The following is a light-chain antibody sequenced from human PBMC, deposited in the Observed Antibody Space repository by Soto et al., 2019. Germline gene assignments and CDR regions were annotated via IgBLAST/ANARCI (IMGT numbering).Light chain of an antibody. CDR1: QSVSSY. Sequence: EIVLTQSPATLSLSPGERATLSCRASQSVSSYLAWYQQKPGQAPRLLIYDASNRATGIPARFSGSGSGTDFTLTISRLEPEDLAVYYCQQRSNWPPALIFGGGPRVETK. V-gene: IGKV3-11*01. J-gene: IGKJ4*01. CDR3: QQRSNWPPALI. CDR2: DAS.